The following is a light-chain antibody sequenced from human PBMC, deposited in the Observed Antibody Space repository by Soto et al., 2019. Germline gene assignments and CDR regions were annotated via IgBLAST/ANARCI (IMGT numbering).Light chain of an antibody. Sequence: QSVLTQPPSGSGAAGQRVTISCTGSSSNIGAGIDVHWYQKFPGTAPKLLIYANTNRPSGVPDRFSGSKSGTSASLAITGLQAEDEADYYCQSYDNSLSGPVFGGGTKVTVL. CDR3: QSYDNSLSGPV. J-gene: IGLJ2*01. CDR2: ANT. V-gene: IGLV1-40*01. CDR1: SSNIGAGID.